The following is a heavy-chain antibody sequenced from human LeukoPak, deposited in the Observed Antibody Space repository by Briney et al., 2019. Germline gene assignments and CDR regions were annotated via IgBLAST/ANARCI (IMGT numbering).Heavy chain of an antibody. J-gene: IGHJ4*02. CDR1: GGSVSSGSYY. CDR3: ARVIGGGYFDY. CDR2: ICYSGST. V-gene: IGHV4-61*01. Sequence: SETLSLTCTVSGGSVSSGSYYWSWIRQPPGKGLEWIGYICYSGSTNYNTHLKSRVTISVATSKNQFPLKLSSVTAADTAVYYCARVIGGGYFDYWGQGTLVAVSS. D-gene: IGHD3-22*01.